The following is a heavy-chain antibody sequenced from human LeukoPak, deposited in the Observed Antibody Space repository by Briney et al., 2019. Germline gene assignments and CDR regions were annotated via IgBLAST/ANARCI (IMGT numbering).Heavy chain of an antibody. J-gene: IGHJ4*01. V-gene: IGHV4-4*07. CDR2: VYSSGAT. CDR3: ARDHYGSGSYKAYFDY. CDR1: DASVTTYS. D-gene: IGHD3-10*01. Sequence: PSETLSLTCTVSDASVTTYSWSWLRQPAGKGLEWSGRVYSSGATKYNPSLKSRVTISADTSKNQFSLKLPSVTAADTAVYYCARDHYGSGSYKAYFDYWGHGIQVTVSS.